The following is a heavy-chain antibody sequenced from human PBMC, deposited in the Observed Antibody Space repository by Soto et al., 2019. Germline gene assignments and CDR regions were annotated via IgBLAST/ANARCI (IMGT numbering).Heavy chain of an antibody. D-gene: IGHD1-20*01. Sequence: VASVKVSCKASGYTFTGYYMHWVRQAPGQGLEWMGWINPNSGGTNYAQKFQGRVTMTRDTSISTAYMELSRLRSDDTAVYYCARAGNWKTSSNYFDYWGQGXLVTVYS. J-gene: IGHJ4*02. CDR1: GYTFTGYY. CDR2: INPNSGGT. CDR3: ARAGNWKTSSNYFDY. V-gene: IGHV1-2*02.